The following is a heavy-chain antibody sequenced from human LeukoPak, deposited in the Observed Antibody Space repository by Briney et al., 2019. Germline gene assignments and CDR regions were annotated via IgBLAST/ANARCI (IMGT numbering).Heavy chain of an antibody. J-gene: IGHJ4*02. CDR1: GFTFSSCA. V-gene: IGHV3-30-3*01. CDR2: ISYDGSNK. Sequence: GGSLRLSCAASGFTFSSCAMHWVHRAPGKGLEWVAVISYDGSNKYSADSVKGRFTISRDNSKNTLYLQMNSLRPEDTAVYYCARWASALWFGELLSHYFDYWGQGTLVTVSS. CDR3: ARWASALWFGELLSHYFDY. D-gene: IGHD3-10*01.